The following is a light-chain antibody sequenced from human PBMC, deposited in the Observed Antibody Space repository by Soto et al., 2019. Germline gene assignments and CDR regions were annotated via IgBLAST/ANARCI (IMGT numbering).Light chain of an antibody. CDR3: KKYGSSPIT. CDR1: QSLGSTY. Sequence: EIVLTQSPGTLSLSPGEGATLSCRASQSLGSTYLAWYQQKPGQAPRLLIYGASNRATGIPDRFSGSGSGKDFTFTIRRLEPEDFAVYYCKKYGSSPITFGQGTRLEIK. J-gene: IGKJ5*01. CDR2: GAS. V-gene: IGKV3-20*01.